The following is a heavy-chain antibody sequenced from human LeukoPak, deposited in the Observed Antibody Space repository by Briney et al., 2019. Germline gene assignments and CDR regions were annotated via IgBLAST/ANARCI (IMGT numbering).Heavy chain of an antibody. CDR2: IYYKGNT. Sequence: SETLSPTCAVSGGSIYSHYWGWIRQPPGKGLEWIGDIYYKGNTNYNPPLKSRVTISLDTSKNHLSLTLTSVVAADTAIYYCMRRDTGWNYSDFWGQGILVTVSS. J-gene: IGHJ4*02. CDR3: MRRDTGWNYSDF. D-gene: IGHD6-19*01. CDR1: GGSIYSHY. V-gene: IGHV4-59*08.